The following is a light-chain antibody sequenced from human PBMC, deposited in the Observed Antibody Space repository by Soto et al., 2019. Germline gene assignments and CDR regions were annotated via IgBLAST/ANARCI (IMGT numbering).Light chain of an antibody. J-gene: IGLJ2*01. Sequence: QLVLTQSSSASASLGSSVKLTCTLSSGHSSYIIAWHQQQTGKAPRFLMTVEGSGNYNKGSGVPDRVSGSSAGADRYLTISNLQSEVEATYYCDTWDTNTQVFGGGTKLTVL. CDR2: VEGSGNY. V-gene: IGLV4-60*03. CDR1: SGHSSYI. CDR3: DTWDTNTQV.